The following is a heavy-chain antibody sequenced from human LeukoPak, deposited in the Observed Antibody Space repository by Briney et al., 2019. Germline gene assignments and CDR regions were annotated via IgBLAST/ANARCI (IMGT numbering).Heavy chain of an antibody. D-gene: IGHD6-19*01. J-gene: IGHJ5*02. CDR2: IYTSGST. V-gene: IGHV4-4*07. CDR1: GGSISNYY. Sequence: SETLSLTCTVSGGSISNYYWSWIRQPAGKGLEWIGRIYTSGSTNYNPSLKSRVTMSVDTSKNQFSLKLSSVTAADTAVYYCARERIAVAGSRVSWFDPWGQGTLVTVSS. CDR3: ARERIAVAGSRVSWFDP.